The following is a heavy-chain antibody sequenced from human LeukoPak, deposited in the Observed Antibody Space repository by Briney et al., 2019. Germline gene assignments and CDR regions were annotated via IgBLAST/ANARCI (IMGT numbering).Heavy chain of an antibody. V-gene: IGHV4-61*02. J-gene: IGHJ4*02. CDR2: IYTSGST. CDR1: GGSISSGSYY. Sequence: SQTLSLTCTVSGGSISSGSYYWSWIRQPAGKGLEWIGRIYTSGSTNYNPSLKSRVTISVDTSKNQFSLKLSSVTAADTAVYYCASRHLGSCSSTSCPPGYFDYWGQGTLVTVSS. CDR3: ASRHLGSCSSTSCPPGYFDY. D-gene: IGHD2-2*01.